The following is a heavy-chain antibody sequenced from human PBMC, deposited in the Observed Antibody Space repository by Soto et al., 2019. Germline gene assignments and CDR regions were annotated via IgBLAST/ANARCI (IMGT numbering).Heavy chain of an antibody. D-gene: IGHD3-16*02. Sequence: QVQLVESGGGVVQPGRSLRLSCAASGFTFSSYGMHWVRQAPGKGLEWVAVIWYDGSNKYYADSVKGRFTISRDNSKNRLYLQMNGLRAEDTAVYYCARLRDYIWGSYRDAFDSWGQGTMVTVSS. CDR1: GFTFSSYG. CDR3: ARLRDYIWGSYRDAFDS. CDR2: IWYDGSNK. V-gene: IGHV3-33*01. J-gene: IGHJ3*02.